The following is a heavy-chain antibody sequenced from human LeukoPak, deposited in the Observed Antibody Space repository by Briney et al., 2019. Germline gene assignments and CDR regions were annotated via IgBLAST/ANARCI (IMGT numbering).Heavy chain of an antibody. J-gene: IGHJ4*02. D-gene: IGHD3-22*01. V-gene: IGHV1-69*13. CDR2: IIPIFGTA. CDR1: GGTFSSYA. CDR3: ARGHYYDSSGLYYFDY. Sequence: GASVKVSCKASGGTFSSYAISWVRQAPGQGLEWTGGIIPIFGTANYAQKFQGRVTITADESTSTAYMELSSLRSEDTAVYYCARGHYYDSSGLYYFDYWGQGTLVTVSS.